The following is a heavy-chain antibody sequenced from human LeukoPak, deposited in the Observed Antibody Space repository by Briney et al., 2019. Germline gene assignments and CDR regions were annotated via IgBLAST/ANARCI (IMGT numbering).Heavy chain of an antibody. CDR3: ARDREGIFGVAEIDY. CDR1: GFTFSSYG. Sequence: SGGSLRLSCAASGFTFSSYGMHWVRQAPGKGLEWVANINQDGSEKYYVDSVKGRFTISRDNAKNSLYLQMNSLRAEDTAVYYCARDREGIFGVAEIDYWGQGTLVTVSS. J-gene: IGHJ4*02. V-gene: IGHV3-7*01. CDR2: INQDGSEK. D-gene: IGHD3-3*01.